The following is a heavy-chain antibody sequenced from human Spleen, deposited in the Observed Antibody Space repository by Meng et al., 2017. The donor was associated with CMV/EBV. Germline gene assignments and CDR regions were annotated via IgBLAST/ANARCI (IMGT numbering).Heavy chain of an antibody. CDR3: ARPKSRGYSGYDPFDY. CDR2: IIPMFGIT. J-gene: IGHJ4*02. V-gene: IGHV1-69*05. Sequence: SYSISWVRQAPGQGLEWMGGIIPMFGITNYAQKFQGRITITTDETTDESTGAAYMELSSLRSEDTAVYYCARPKSRGYSGYDPFDYWGRGTLVTVSS. CDR1: SYS. D-gene: IGHD5-12*01.